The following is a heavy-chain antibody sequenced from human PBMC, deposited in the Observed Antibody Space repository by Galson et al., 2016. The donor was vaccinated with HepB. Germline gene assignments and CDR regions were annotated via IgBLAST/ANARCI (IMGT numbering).Heavy chain of an antibody. V-gene: IGHV3-21*01. J-gene: IGHJ4*01. CDR1: GFNIRDYS. Sequence: SLRLSCAASGFNIRDYSMNWLRQAPGKGLEWVSHIEGDANHIHYRHSLKGRFTISRDIAKNSLYLEMSGLGAEDTAVYYCARGHCGSTNCHLYFDYWGQGTQVTVSS. D-gene: IGHD2-2*01. CDR2: IEGDANHI. CDR3: ARGHCGSTNCHLYFDY.